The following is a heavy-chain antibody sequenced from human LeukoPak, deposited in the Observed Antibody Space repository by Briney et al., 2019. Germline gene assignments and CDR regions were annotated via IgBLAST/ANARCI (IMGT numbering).Heavy chain of an antibody. V-gene: IGHV3-23*01. CDR3: AKAVGEVVGYYYDY. D-gene: IGHD1-26*01. CDR2: ISGSGGST. J-gene: IGHJ4*02. Sequence: GGSLRLSCAASGFTFSSYAMNWVRQAPGKGLEWVSAISGSGGSTYYADSVKGRFTISRDNPKNTLYLQMNSLRAEDTAVYYCAKAVGEVVGYYYDYWGQGTLVTVSS. CDR1: GFTFSSYA.